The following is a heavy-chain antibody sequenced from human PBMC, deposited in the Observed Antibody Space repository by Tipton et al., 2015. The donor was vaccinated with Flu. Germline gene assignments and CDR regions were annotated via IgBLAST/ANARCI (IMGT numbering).Heavy chain of an antibody. CDR1: GFTFSHYW. D-gene: IGHD3-22*01. CDR2: IKEDGSDK. Sequence: SLRLSCATSGFTFSHYWMTWVRQAPGKGLEWVANIKEDGSDKYYVDSVKGRFTISRDNAKNSLYLQMNSLRAEDTAVYYCARDRYYYDSDGYYYYNLWGQGTLVTVSS. J-gene: IGHJ4*02. V-gene: IGHV3-7*01. CDR3: ARDRYYYDSDGYYYYNL.